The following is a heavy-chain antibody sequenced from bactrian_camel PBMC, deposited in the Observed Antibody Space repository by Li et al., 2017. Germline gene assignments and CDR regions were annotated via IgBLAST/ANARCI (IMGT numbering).Heavy chain of an antibody. CDR2: IYTDGTNA. V-gene: IGHV3-2*01. Sequence: VQLVESGGDLVQPGGSLRLSCEASGLTFSSYYMSWIRQAPGKGLEWVSSIYTDGTNAWYADSVKGRFTISRDNAKDTLYLQMRSLKPEDTGVYSCAAGWGHCDLQADFRAWGQGTQVTVS. J-gene: IGHJ6*01. CDR3: AAGWGHCDLQADFRA. CDR1: GLTFSSYY. D-gene: IGHD3*01.